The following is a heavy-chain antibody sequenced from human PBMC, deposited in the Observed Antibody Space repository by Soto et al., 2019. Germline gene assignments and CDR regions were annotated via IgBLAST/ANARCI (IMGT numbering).Heavy chain of an antibody. Sequence: SVTLSLTCTVSGGSISSYYWSWIRQPPGKGLEWIGYIYYSGSTNNNPSLKSRVTISVDTSKNQFSLKLSSVTAADTAVYYCERVGYRYGLYYFDYWGQGTQVTFSS. D-gene: IGHD5-18*01. CDR1: GGSISSYY. J-gene: IGHJ4*02. V-gene: IGHV4-59*01. CDR2: IYYSGST. CDR3: ERVGYRYGLYYFDY.